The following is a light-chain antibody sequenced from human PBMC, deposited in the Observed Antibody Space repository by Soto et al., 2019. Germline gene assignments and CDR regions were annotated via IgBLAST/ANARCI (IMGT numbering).Light chain of an antibody. Sequence: QSALTQPASVSGSPGQSITISCTGTSSDAGGYNYVSWYQQHPGKAPKLMIYDVSNRPSGVSNRFSGSKSGNTASLTICGLQAEDEADYYCSSYTSSSTLVVFGGGTKLTVL. CDR2: DVS. J-gene: IGLJ2*01. CDR3: SSYTSSSTLVV. V-gene: IGLV2-14*01. CDR1: SSDAGGYNY.